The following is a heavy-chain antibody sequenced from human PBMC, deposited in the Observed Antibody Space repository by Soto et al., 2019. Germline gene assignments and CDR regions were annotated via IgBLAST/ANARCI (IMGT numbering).Heavy chain of an antibody. J-gene: IGHJ4*02. CDR2: VYQSGTT. CDR3: ARDGSGSPGAADH. D-gene: IGHD1-26*01. CDR1: GDSISSNNW. V-gene: IGHV4-4*02. Sequence: QVQLQESGPGLVKPSETLSLTCSVSGDSISSNNWWSWVRQPPGKGLEWIGEVYQSGTTNYNPSLKSRVTMSVDTSKNQFSLNLRSVTAAETAVYYCARDGSGSPGAADHWGQGTLVTVSS.